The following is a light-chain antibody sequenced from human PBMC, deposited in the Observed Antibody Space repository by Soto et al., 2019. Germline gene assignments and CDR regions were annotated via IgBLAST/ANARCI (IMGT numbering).Light chain of an antibody. CDR1: QSVSSSY. Sequence: EIVLTQSPGTLSLSPGERATLSCRASQSVSSSYLAWYQQKPGQTPRLLIYGSSSRATGSSDRFSGSGSGTHFTLTISRLEPEDFAVYYCKQYGSSWTFGQGTKVEIK. V-gene: IGKV3-20*01. CDR3: KQYGSSWT. CDR2: GSS. J-gene: IGKJ1*01.